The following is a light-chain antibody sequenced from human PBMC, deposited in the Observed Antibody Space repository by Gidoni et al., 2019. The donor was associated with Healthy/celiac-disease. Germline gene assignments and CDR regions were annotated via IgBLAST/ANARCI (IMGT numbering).Light chain of an antibody. CDR2: KDS. V-gene: IGLV3-1*01. Sequence: SYELTQPPSVSVSPGQTASITCSGDKLGDKYACWYQQKPGQSPVLVIYKDSKRPSGIPERFSGSNSGNTATLTISGTQAMDEADYYCQAWDSSTPLFGGGTKLTVL. J-gene: IGLJ2*01. CDR1: KLGDKY. CDR3: QAWDSSTPL.